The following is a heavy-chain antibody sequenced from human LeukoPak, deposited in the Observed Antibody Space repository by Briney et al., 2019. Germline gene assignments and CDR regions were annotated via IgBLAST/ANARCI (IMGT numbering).Heavy chain of an antibody. CDR3: AKDYSMGFDY. Sequence: GGSLRLSCAASGFTFSSYGMHWVRQAPGKGLDRVAFIRYDGRNKYYADSVKGRFTISRDNSKNTLYLQMNSLRAEDTAVYYCAKDYSMGFDYWGQGTLVTVSS. CDR2: IRYDGRNK. CDR1: GFTFSSYG. D-gene: IGHD2/OR15-2a*01. V-gene: IGHV3-30*02. J-gene: IGHJ4*02.